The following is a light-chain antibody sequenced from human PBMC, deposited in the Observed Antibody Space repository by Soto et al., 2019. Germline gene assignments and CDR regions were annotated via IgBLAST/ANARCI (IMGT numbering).Light chain of an antibody. CDR3: QQYNSWPRT. CDR1: QSVSSN. V-gene: IGKV3-15*01. J-gene: IGKJ2*01. Sequence: EIVMTQSPATLSVSPGERATLSCRASQSVSSNLAWYQQRPGQAHRLIIYGASTMATGIPARFSGSGSGTEFTLTISSLQSEEFAVYYCQQYNSWPRTFGQGTKLEIK. CDR2: GAS.